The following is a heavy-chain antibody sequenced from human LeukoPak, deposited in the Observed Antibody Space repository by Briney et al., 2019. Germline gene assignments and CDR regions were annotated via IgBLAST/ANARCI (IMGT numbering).Heavy chain of an antibody. CDR2: ISSSSSYI. CDR1: GFTFSSYS. CDR3: ARDRGVTIFGVDDAFDI. Sequence: GGSLRLSCAASGFTFSSYSMNWVRQAPGKGLEWVSSISSSSSYIYYADSVKGRFTISRDNAKNSLYLQMNSLRAEDTAVYYCARDRGVTIFGVDDAFDIWGQGTMVTVSS. J-gene: IGHJ3*02. D-gene: IGHD3-3*01. V-gene: IGHV3-21*01.